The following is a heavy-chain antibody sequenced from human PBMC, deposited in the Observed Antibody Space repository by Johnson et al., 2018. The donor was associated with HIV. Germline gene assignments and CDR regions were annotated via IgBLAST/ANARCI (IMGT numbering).Heavy chain of an antibody. Sequence: VQLVESGGGVVQPGRSMRLSCAASGLNFSDYSMHWVRRAPGKGLEWVAIISYDGSNKYFTDSVRGRFTISRDNSKNTLFLQMNSLRAEDTAVYYCARGEGNWNYDAFDIWGQGTMVTVSS. CDR2: ISYDGSNK. D-gene: IGHD1-7*01. CDR3: ARGEGNWNYDAFDI. V-gene: IGHV3-30-3*01. CDR1: GLNFSDYS. J-gene: IGHJ3*02.